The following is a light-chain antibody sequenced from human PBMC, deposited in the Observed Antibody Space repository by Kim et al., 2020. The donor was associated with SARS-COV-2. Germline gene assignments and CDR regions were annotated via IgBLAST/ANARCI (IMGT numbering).Light chain of an antibody. Sequence: PGESATLSCRASQSIDTSLCWYQHRPGQAPRLLVYDASIRATGVPDRFSCSGSGTDFTLTISSLDPEDFSTYYCQQRDSWPPAVSFGGGTKVDIK. V-gene: IGKV3-11*01. CDR3: QQRDSWPPAVS. CDR1: QSIDTS. CDR2: DAS. J-gene: IGKJ4*01.